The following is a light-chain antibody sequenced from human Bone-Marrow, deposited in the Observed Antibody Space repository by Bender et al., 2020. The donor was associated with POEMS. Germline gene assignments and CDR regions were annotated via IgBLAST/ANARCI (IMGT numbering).Light chain of an antibody. V-gene: IGLV2-23*02. J-gene: IGLJ2*01. Sequence: QSALTQPASVSGSPGQSIKIACTGTSSDIGSYNFVSWYQQHPGKAPKRMIYEVDKRPSGVSSRFSGSKSGNTASLTISGLQAEDEAEYYCCSYAGPTLHVVFGGGTKLTVL. CDR1: SSDIGSYNF. CDR2: EVD. CDR3: CSYAGPTLHVV.